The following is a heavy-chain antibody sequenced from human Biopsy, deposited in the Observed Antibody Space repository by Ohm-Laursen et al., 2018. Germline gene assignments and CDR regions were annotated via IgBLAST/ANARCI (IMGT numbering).Heavy chain of an antibody. CDR1: GYTFISYD. D-gene: IGHD1-26*01. Sequence: GSSVKVSCKASGYTFISYDIDWVRQATGQGLEWMGGMNPNSGKTGYAQKFQGRVTMTTNTSVNTAYMELSSLTFEDTAVYSCAIEGGTYSKPFDYWGQGSQVIVSS. CDR2: MNPNSGKT. V-gene: IGHV1-8*01. J-gene: IGHJ4*02. CDR3: AIEGGTYSKPFDY.